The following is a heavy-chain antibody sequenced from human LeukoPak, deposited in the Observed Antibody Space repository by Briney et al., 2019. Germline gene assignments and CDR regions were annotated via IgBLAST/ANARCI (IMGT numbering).Heavy chain of an antibody. V-gene: IGHV3-23*01. Sequence: GGSLRLSCAASGFTFSTYAMSWVRQAAGKGLEWVSTISGNGVSTHYANSVKGRFTISRDNSKNTLWLQMNSLRAEDTALYYCAKPQYDSSWYYFDYWGQGTLVTVSS. CDR2: ISGNGVST. J-gene: IGHJ4*02. D-gene: IGHD6-13*01. CDR1: GFTFSTYA. CDR3: AKPQYDSSWYYFDY.